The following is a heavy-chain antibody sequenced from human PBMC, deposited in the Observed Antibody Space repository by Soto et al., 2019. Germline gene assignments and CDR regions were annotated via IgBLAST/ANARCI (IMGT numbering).Heavy chain of an antibody. CDR1: GYTFIDYY. CDR2: IDPKSGDT. V-gene: IGHV1-2*04. D-gene: IGHD1-20*01. CDR3: APVTGWLYGRDGCPV. J-gene: IGHJ3*01. Sequence: QVQLVQSGAEVKKPGASVKVSCKASGYTFIDYYMHWVRQAPGQGLEWMGWIDPKSGDTKYAEKFPGSVTLSRDTSVSTAFLELGSLRLDDTAVYYCAPVTGWLYGRDGCPVWGQGTMVNVSP.